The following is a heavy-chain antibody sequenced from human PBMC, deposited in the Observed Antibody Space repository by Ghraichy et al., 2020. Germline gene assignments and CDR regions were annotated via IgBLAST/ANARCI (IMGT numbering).Heavy chain of an antibody. Sequence: GGSLRLSCAASGFTFSSYAMSWVRQAPGKGLEWVSAISGSGGSTYYADSVKGRFTISRDNSKNTLYLQMNSLRAGDTAVYYCAKDYYDSSGYYGDAFDVWGQGAMVTVSS. V-gene: IGHV3-23*01. CDR3: AKDYYDSSGYYGDAFDV. CDR1: GFTFSSYA. J-gene: IGHJ3*01. D-gene: IGHD3-22*01. CDR2: ISGSGGST.